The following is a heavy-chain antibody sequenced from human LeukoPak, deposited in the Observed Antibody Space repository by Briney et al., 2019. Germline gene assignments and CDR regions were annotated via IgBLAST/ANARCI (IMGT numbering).Heavy chain of an antibody. CDR2: ISYDGSNK. CDR1: GFTFSSYA. CDR3: ARARGAGPGAHFDY. D-gene: IGHD3-10*01. J-gene: IGHJ4*02. Sequence: PGGSLRLSCAASGFTFSSYAMHWVRQAPGKGLEWVAVISYDGSNKYYADSVKGRFTISRDNSKNTLYLQMNSLRAEDTAVYYCARARGAGPGAHFDYWGQGTPVIVSS. V-gene: IGHV3-30-3*01.